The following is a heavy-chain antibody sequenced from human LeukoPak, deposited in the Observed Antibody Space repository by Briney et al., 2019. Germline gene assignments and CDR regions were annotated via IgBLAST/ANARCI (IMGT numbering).Heavy chain of an antibody. D-gene: IGHD6-13*01. CDR2: ISGSGDST. J-gene: IGHJ4*02. V-gene: IGHV3-23*01. CDR3: AKDSRSSTWYWDYYFDY. Sequence: PGGSLRLSCAASGFMFSNYAMSWVRQAPGKGLEWVSAISGSGDSTYYADSVKGRFTISRDNSKNTLSPQMNTLRAEDTAIYYCAKDSRSSTWYWDYYFDYWGQGTLVTVSS. CDR1: GFMFSNYA.